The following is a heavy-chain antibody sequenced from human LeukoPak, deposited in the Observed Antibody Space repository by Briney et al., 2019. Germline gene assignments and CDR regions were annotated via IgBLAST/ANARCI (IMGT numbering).Heavy chain of an antibody. CDR3: ARLATHGDY. CDR2: ISSSSNYI. Sequence: GGSLRLSCAASGFTLSSYSMNWVRQAPGKGLEWVSSISSSSNYIYYVDSVKGRFTIFRDNAKNSLYLQMNSLRAEDTAVYYCARLATHGDYWGQGTLVTVSS. J-gene: IGHJ4*02. V-gene: IGHV3-21*01. CDR1: GFTLSSYS. D-gene: IGHD5-24*01.